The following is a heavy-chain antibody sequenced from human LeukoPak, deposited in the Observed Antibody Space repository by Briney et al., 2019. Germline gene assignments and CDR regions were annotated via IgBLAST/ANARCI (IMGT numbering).Heavy chain of an antibody. Sequence: PGGSLRLSCATSGFTFNYYSMNWVRQAPGKGLEWVSYISSSSTTIYYADSLKGRFTISRDNAKNSLYLQMNSLRVEDTAVYHCVRQAGRAGGQWGQGTLIAVSS. CDR1: GFTFNYYS. V-gene: IGHV3-48*04. D-gene: IGHD3-10*01. J-gene: IGHJ4*02. CDR2: ISSSSTTI. CDR3: VRQAGRAGGQ.